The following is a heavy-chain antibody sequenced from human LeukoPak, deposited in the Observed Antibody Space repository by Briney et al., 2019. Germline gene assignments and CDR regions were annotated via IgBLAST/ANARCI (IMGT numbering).Heavy chain of an antibody. V-gene: IGHV3-48*02. Sequence: PGGSLRLSCAASGFTFSTYNMNWVRQAPGKGLERVSYITSSSSTIYYTDSVKGRFTISRDNAKNSLYLQMNSLRDEDTAVYFCARDHYSRNDYWGQGTLVTVSS. D-gene: IGHD6-13*01. CDR2: ITSSSSTI. CDR3: ARDHYSRNDY. J-gene: IGHJ4*02. CDR1: GFTFSTYN.